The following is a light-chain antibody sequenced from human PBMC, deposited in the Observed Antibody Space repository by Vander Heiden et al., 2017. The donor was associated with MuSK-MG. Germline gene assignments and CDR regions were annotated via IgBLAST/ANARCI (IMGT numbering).Light chain of an antibody. J-gene: IGKJ1*01. CDR2: AVS. Sequence: DIQMTQPPSSMSASVGDRLTITCRASQSISTFYNWYQQRPGKAPKLLISAVSRLQSGFPSRFSGSGSGTDFTLTISSLHPEDFASYYCQQHHSTTMWTFGQGTKVEIK. V-gene: IGKV1-39*01. CDR1: QSISTF. CDR3: QQHHSTTMWT.